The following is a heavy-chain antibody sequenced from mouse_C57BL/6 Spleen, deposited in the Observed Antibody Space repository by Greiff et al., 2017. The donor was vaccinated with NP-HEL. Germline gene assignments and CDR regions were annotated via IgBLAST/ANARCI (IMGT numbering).Heavy chain of an antibody. CDR1: GYTFTDYN. D-gene: IGHD2-4*01. V-gene: IGHV1-22*01. CDR3: ASHYDDVDWYFDV. CDR2: INPNNGGT. J-gene: IGHJ1*03. Sequence: EVQLQQSGPELVKPGASVKMSCKASGYTFTDYNMHWVKQSHGKSLEWIGYINPNNGGTSYNQKFKGKATLTVNKSSSTAYMELRSLTSEDSAVYYCASHYDDVDWYFDVWGTGTTVTVSS.